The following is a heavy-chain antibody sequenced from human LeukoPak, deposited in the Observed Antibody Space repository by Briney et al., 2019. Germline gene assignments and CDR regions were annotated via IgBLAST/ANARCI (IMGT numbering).Heavy chain of an antibody. J-gene: IGHJ4*02. Sequence: ASVKVSCKVSGYSIIELSTHWVRQAPGKGLEWMGGVNLEHGNPVYAQKFQGRITMTEDTTTDTAYMELRSLTSEDTAVYYCAKGVAVAGTPPGGDYWGQGTLLTVSS. CDR2: VNLEHGNP. CDR1: GYSIIELS. CDR3: AKGVAVAGTPPGGDY. V-gene: IGHV1-24*01. D-gene: IGHD6-19*01.